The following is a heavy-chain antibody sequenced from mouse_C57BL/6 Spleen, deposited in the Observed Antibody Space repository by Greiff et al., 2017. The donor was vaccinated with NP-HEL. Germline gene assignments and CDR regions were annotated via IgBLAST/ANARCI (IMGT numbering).Heavy chain of an antibody. Sequence: EVNVVESGGGLVKPGGSLKLSCAASGFTFSDYGMHWVRQAPEKGLEWVAYISSGSSTTSYADTVKGRFTISRDNAKNTLFMQMTSLRSEDTAMYYCARGGTYYFDCWGKGTTLTVSS. V-gene: IGHV5-17*01. J-gene: IGHJ2*01. CDR2: ISSGSSTT. CDR1: GFTFSDYG. CDR3: ARGGTYYFDC.